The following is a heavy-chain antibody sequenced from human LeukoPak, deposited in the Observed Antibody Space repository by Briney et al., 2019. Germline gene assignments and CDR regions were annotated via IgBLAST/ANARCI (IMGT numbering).Heavy chain of an antibody. D-gene: IGHD3-10*01. CDR1: GFTFSSYS. CDR2: ISGSGGST. Sequence: GGSLRLSCAASGFTFSSYSMNWVRQAPGKGLEWVSAISGSGGSTYYADSVKGRFTISRDNSKNTLYLQMNSLRAEDTAVYYCAKVRLLWFRELLFSPDFDYWGQGTLVTVSS. J-gene: IGHJ4*02. CDR3: AKVRLLWFRELLFSPDFDY. V-gene: IGHV3-23*01.